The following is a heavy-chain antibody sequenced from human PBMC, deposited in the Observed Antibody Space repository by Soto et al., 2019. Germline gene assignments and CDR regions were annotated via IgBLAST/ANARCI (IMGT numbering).Heavy chain of an antibody. CDR3: AKGATVTTYYDY. J-gene: IGHJ4*02. CDR1: GFTFSSYA. V-gene: IGHV3-30-3*01. CDR2: ISYDGGNK. D-gene: IGHD4-17*01. Sequence: QVQLVESGGGVVQPGRSLRLSCAASGFTFSSYAMHWVCQAPGKGLEWVAIISYDGGNKDYADSVKGRFTISRDNSKNTLYLQMNSLRAEDTAVYYCAKGATVTTYYDYWGQGTLVTVSS.